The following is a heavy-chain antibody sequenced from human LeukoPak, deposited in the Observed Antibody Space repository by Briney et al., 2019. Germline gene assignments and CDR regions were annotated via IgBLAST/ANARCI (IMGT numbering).Heavy chain of an antibody. D-gene: IGHD1-1*01. CDR2: IYHSGTT. CDR3: ARNYWNDPYNWFDP. Sequence: PSETLSPTCAVSGGSISSGGDSWSWIRQPPGKGLEWIGYIYHSGTTYYNPSLKSRVTISIDRSKNQFSLKLSSVTAADTAVYYCARNYWNDPYNWFDPWGQGTLVTVSS. CDR1: GGSISSGGDS. V-gene: IGHV4-30-2*01. J-gene: IGHJ5*02.